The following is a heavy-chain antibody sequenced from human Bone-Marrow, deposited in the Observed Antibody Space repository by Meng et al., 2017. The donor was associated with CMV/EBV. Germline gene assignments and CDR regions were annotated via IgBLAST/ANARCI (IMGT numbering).Heavy chain of an antibody. CDR1: GFTFSNYW. CDR3: ARNLKAVALDY. D-gene: IGHD6-19*01. CDR2: IKQDGSEK. V-gene: IGHV3-7*01. J-gene: IGHJ4*02. Sequence: GESLKISCAASGFTFSNYWMTWVRQAPGKGLEWVANIKQDGSEKYYVDSVKGRFTISRDNAKNSLYLQMNSLRAEDTAVYYCARNLKAVALDYWGQGTLVTVSS.